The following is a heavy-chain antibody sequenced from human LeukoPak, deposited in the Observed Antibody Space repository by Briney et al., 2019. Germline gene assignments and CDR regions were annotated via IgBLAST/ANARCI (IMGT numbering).Heavy chain of an antibody. CDR1: GGSISSCY. V-gene: IGHV4-59*08. J-gene: IGHJ4*02. CDR2: IYYSGST. D-gene: IGHD4-17*01. Sequence: SETLSLTCTVSGGSISSCYWSWIRQPPGKGLEWIGYIYYSGSTNYNYNPSLKSRVTISVDTSKNQFSLKLSSVTAADTAVYYCARGGTMTTVPLWGQGTLVTVSS. CDR3: ARGGTMTTVPL.